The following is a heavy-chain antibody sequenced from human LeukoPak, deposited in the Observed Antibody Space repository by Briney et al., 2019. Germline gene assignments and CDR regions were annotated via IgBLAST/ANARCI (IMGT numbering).Heavy chain of an antibody. V-gene: IGHV1-18*01. CDR3: ATSNHVAPARGYFDS. J-gene: IGHJ4*02. D-gene: IGHD6-6*01. CDR2: ISAYNGNT. Sequence: ASVKVSCKASGYTFTSYGISWVRQAPGQGLEWMGWISAYNGNTDYAQRFQGRVTMTTDTSTNTAYMDLRSLRSDDTAVYYCATSNHVAPARGYFDSWGQGTLVTVSS. CDR1: GYTFTSYG.